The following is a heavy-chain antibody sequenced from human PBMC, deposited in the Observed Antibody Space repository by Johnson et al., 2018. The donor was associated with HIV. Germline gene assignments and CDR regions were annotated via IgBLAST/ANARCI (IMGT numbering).Heavy chain of an antibody. D-gene: IGHD3-16*01. CDR3: AKDGAGPDAFDI. CDR2: ISYDGSNK. Sequence: VQLVESGGGLVQPGRSLRLSCAASGFTFSSYGMHWVRQAPGKGLEWVAVISYDGSNKYYADSVKGRFTISRDNSKNTLYLQMNSLRAEDTAVYYCAKDGAGPDAFDIWGQGTMVTVSS. J-gene: IGHJ3*02. V-gene: IGHV3-30*18. CDR1: GFTFSSYG.